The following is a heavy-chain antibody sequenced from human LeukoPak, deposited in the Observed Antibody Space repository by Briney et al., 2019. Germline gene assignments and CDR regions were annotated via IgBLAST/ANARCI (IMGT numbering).Heavy chain of an antibody. CDR3: GGFYGVWYVFWGVFSPPPTWSDP. D-gene: IGHD3-3*01. V-gene: IGHV4-4*02. J-gene: IGHJ5*02. Sequence: SETLSLTCAVSGGSISSSNWWSWVRQPPGKGLEWIGEIYHSGSTNYNPSLKSRVTISVDKSKNQFSLKLSSVTAADTAGYYCGGFYGVWYVFWGVFSPPPTWSDPWGKEPLVTVS. CDR2: IYHSGST. CDR1: GGSISSSNW.